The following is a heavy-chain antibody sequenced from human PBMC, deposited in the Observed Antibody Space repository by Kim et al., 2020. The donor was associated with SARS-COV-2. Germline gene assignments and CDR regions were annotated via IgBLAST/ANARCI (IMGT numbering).Heavy chain of an antibody. CDR1: GGSFSGYY. CDR3: ARGVQWLVPAIYWYFDL. D-gene: IGHD6-19*01. CDR2: INHSGST. Sequence: SETLSLTCAVYGGSFSGYYWSWIRQPPGKGLEWIGEINHSGSTNYNPSLKSRVTISVDTSKNQFSLKLSSVTAADTAVYYCARGVQWLVPAIYWYFDLWGRGTLVTVSS. V-gene: IGHV4-34*01. J-gene: IGHJ2*01.